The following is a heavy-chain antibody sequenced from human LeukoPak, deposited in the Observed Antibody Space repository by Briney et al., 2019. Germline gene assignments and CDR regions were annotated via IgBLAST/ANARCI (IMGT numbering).Heavy chain of an antibody. CDR3: ARNSNCSGGSCPPIFDY. CDR2: FLSDGSRT. J-gene: IGHJ4*02. Sequence: PGGSLRLSCAASGFTFSSYWMHWVRQGPGKGLVWVSRFLSDGSRTTYADSVKGRFTISGDNAKNSLYLQMNSLRAEDTAVYYCARNSNCSGGSCPPIFDYWGQGTLVTVSS. CDR1: GFTFSSYW. D-gene: IGHD2-15*01. V-gene: IGHV3-74*01.